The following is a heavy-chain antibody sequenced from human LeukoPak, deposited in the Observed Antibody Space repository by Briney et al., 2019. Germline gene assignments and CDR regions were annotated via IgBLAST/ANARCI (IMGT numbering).Heavy chain of an antibody. D-gene: IGHD3-22*01. CDR1: GFTFSDYY. J-gene: IGHJ4*02. CDR3: ARRYYDSLDY. Sequence: GGSLRLSCAASGFTFSDYYMSWIRQAPGKGLEWVSYISNSGSAIYHADSVKGRFTISRDNAKNSLSLQVDSLRAEDTAVYYCARRYYDSLDYWGQGTLVTVSS. CDR2: ISNSGSAI. V-gene: IGHV3-11*04.